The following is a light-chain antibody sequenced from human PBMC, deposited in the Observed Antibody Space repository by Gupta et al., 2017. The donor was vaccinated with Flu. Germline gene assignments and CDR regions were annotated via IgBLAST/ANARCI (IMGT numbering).Light chain of an antibody. V-gene: IGLV3-1*01. CDR1: KLGEKY. CDR3: RACDSSTVV. Sequence: SYELTQPPSVSVSPGQPASITCSGDKLGEKYASWYQQKPGLSPKLVMYQDTKRPSGIPERFSGSNSGNTATLTISGTQALDEADYYCRACDSSTVVFGGGTKLTVL. J-gene: IGLJ2*01. CDR2: QDT.